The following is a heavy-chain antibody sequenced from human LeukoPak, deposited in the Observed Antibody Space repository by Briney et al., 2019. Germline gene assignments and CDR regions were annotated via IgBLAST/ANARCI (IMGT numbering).Heavy chain of an antibody. CDR1: GGSSSSSGYY. Sequence: SENLSRNGTVSGGSSSSSGYYWGWIRQPPGKGLEWIASIYYSGSTYYNPSLKRRVTISVETSKNQLSLKLSSLTAADTAVYYCARHEYSGSYYGLSWFDPWGQGTLVTVSS. CDR3: ARHEYSGSYYGLSWFDP. D-gene: IGHD1-26*01. CDR2: IYYSGST. J-gene: IGHJ5*02. V-gene: IGHV4-39*01.